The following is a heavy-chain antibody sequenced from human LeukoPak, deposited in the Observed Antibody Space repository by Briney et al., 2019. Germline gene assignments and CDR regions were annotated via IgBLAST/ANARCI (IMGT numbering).Heavy chain of an antibody. CDR3: ARVLAGAVVS. V-gene: IGHV6-1*01. Sequence: SQTLSLTCAISGDSVSSNSAAWTWIRQSPLRGLEWLGRTYYRSKWYNDYAVSVKSRIAINPDTSKNLFSLQLNSATPKDTAVYYCARVLAGAVVSWGQGTLVTVSS. D-gene: IGHD6-19*01. CDR2: TYYRSKWYN. CDR1: GDSVSSNSAA. J-gene: IGHJ4*02.